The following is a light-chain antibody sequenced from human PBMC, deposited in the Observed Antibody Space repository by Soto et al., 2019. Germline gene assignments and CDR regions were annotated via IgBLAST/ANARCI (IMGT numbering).Light chain of an antibody. Sequence: QSALTQPDSVSGSTGQSITISCTGPSSDVGSYNLVSWYQQHPGKAPKLMIYEGSKRPSGVSNRISGSKSGNTGCLTISRGQAEDVADYFCCCYAGNSTFVFGIVTKLSVL. CDR3: CCYAGNSTFV. CDR2: EGS. J-gene: IGLJ1*01. CDR1: SSDVGSYNL. V-gene: IGLV2-23*01.